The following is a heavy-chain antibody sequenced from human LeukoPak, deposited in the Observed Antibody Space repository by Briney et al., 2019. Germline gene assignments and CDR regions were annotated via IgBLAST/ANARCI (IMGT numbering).Heavy chain of an antibody. D-gene: IGHD5-24*01. V-gene: IGHV3-30*03. CDR3: ARRIQAMAPYYFDY. CDR2: ISYDGNNK. CDR1: GFTFSDSA. Sequence: GGSLRLSCAASGFTFSDSAMHWVRQAPGKGLEWVTIISYDGNNKYYADSVKGRFTVSRDNPQNTLYLQLNSLRAEDTAVYYCARRIQAMAPYYFDYWGQGTLVTVSS. J-gene: IGHJ4*02.